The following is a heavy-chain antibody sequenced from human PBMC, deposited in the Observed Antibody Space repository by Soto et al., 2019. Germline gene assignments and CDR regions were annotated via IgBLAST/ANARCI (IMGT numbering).Heavy chain of an antibody. CDR1: GYTFTSYA. D-gene: IGHD6-6*01. V-gene: IGHV7-4-1*01. Sequence: QVQLVQSGSELKKSGSSVKVSCKASGYTFTSYAMNWVRQAPGQGLEWMGWINTNTGNPTYAQGFTGRFVFSLDTSVSTAYLQICSLKAEDTAVYYCARRRIAARRGLDNWFDPWGQGTLVSVSS. CDR3: ARRRIAARRGLDNWFDP. J-gene: IGHJ5*02. CDR2: INTNTGNP.